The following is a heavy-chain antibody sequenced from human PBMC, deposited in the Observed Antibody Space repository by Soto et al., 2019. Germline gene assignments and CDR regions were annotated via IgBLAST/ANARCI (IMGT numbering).Heavy chain of an antibody. CDR3: VRDGVGAPPFDY. Sequence: EVQLVESGGGLVQPGGSLRLSCAASGFTFSSHWMHWVRQAPGQGLLWVARIKGDGSSTAYADSVKGRFTISRDNAKNTVQLQMNSLRLEDTAVYYCVRDGVGAPPFDYWGQGALV. J-gene: IGHJ4*02. V-gene: IGHV3-74*01. CDR1: GFTFSSHW. CDR2: IKGDGSST. D-gene: IGHD1-26*01.